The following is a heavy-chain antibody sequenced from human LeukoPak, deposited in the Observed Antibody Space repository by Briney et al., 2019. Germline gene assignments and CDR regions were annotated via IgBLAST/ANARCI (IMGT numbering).Heavy chain of an antibody. CDR2: IYYSGST. D-gene: IGHD5-24*01. V-gene: IGHV4-30-4*08. CDR3: ARFRSLQHAFDI. J-gene: IGHJ3*02. Sequence: SETLSLTCTVSGGSISSGDYYWSWIRQPPGKGLEWIGYIYYSGSTYYNPSLKSRVTISVDTSKNQFSLKLSSVTAADTAVYYCARFRSLQHAFDIWGQGTMVTVSS. CDR1: GGSISSGDYY.